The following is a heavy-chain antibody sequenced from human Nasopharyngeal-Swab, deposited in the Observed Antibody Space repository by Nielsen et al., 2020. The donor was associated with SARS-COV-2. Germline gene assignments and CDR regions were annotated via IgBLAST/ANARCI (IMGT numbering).Heavy chain of an antibody. V-gene: IGHV3-7*01. CDR3: ARDPPRVPGFDY. Sequence: VRQAPGKGLEWVANIKQDGSEKYYVDSVKGRFTISRDNAENSLYLQMNSLRAEDTAVYYCARDPPRVPGFDYWGQGTLVTVSS. J-gene: IGHJ4*02. D-gene: IGHD2-2*01. CDR2: IKQDGSEK.